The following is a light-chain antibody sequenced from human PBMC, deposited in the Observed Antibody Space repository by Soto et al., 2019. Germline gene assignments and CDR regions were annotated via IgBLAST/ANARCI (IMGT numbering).Light chain of an antibody. CDR2: GNN. V-gene: IGLV1-40*01. CDR1: SSNIGAGYD. CDR3: AAWDDSLNGFYV. Sequence: QSVLTQPPSVSGAPGQRVTISCTGSSSNIGAGYDVHWYQQLPGTAPKLLIYGNNNRPSGVPDRFPGSKSGTSASLAITGLQAEDEADYYCAAWDDSLNGFYVFGTGTKVTVL. J-gene: IGLJ1*01.